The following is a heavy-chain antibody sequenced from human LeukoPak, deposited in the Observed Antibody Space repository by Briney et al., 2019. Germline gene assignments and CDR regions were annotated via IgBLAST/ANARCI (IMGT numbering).Heavy chain of an antibody. CDR1: GGSISSYY. D-gene: IGHD3-22*01. Sequence: SETLSLTCTVSGGSISSYYWSWIRQPAGKGLEWIGRIYTSGSTNYNPSLKSRVTMSVDTSKNQFSLKLSSVTAADTAVYYCARLNSGYYDSSGSIDYWGQGTLVTVSS. J-gene: IGHJ4*02. CDR2: IYTSGST. V-gene: IGHV4-4*07. CDR3: ARLNSGYYDSSGSIDY.